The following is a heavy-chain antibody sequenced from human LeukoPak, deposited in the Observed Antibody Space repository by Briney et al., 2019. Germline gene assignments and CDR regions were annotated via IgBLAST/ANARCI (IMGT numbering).Heavy chain of an antibody. CDR1: GYSISSGYY. D-gene: IGHD6-13*01. Sequence: SETLSLTCTVSGYSISSGYYWGWIRQPPGKGLEWIGRNYHSGITYYNSSLKSRVTISVDTSKNTLSLKLSSVTAPDTAVYYRAREGDSSSVGWFDPWGQGTLVTVSS. J-gene: IGHJ5*02. CDR3: AREGDSSSVGWFDP. V-gene: IGHV4-38-2*02. CDR2: NYHSGIT.